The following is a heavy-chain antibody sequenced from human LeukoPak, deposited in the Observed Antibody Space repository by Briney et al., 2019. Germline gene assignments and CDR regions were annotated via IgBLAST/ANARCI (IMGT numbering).Heavy chain of an antibody. J-gene: IGHJ3*02. CDR1: GGSVSSGSYY. CDR2: IYYSGST. CDR3: ARESITMVRGVTYDAFDI. V-gene: IGHV4-61*01. Sequence: PSHTLSLTCTVPGGSVSSGSYYRSWIRQPPGKGLEWIGYIYYSGSTNYNPSLKGRVTISVDTSKNQFSLKLSPVTAADTAVYYCARESITMVRGVTYDAFDIWGQGTMVTVSS. D-gene: IGHD3-10*01.